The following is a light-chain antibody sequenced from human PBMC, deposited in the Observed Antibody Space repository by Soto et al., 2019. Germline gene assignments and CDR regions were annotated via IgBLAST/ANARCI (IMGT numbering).Light chain of an antibody. V-gene: IGKV3-20*01. Sequence: EIVLTQSPGTLSVSPGERATLSCSVSQTTSNIYLAWYQQSPGQAPRLLIYGASSRASGTPHRFSGGGSGTDFTLTITRLEPEDFGVYYCQHYGGRTCGQGTKVLIK. J-gene: IGKJ1*01. CDR2: GAS. CDR1: QTTSNIY. CDR3: QHYGGRT.